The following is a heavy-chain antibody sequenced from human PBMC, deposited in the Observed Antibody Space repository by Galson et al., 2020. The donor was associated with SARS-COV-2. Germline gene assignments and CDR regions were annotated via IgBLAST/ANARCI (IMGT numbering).Heavy chain of an antibody. J-gene: IGHJ4*02. Sequence: GESLKISCKASGYTFTSYAMHWVRQAPGQRLEWMGWINAGNGNTKYSQKFQGRVTITRDTSASTAYMELSSLRSEDTAVYYCATPRGTTYYYDSSGYYSFDYWGQGTLVTVSS. CDR1: GYTFTSYA. D-gene: IGHD3-22*01. CDR3: ATPRGTTYYYDSSGYYSFDY. CDR2: INAGNGNT. V-gene: IGHV1-3*01.